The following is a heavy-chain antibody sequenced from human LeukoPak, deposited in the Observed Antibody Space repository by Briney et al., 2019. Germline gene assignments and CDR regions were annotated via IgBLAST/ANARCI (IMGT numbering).Heavy chain of an antibody. Sequence: GSLRLSCAASGFTFSSYAMSWVRQAPGKGLEWVSGISGSGDNTYYADSVKGRFTISRDNSKNTLYVQVNSLRAEDTAVYFCARGGSDTAMAHDYWGQGTLVTVSS. J-gene: IGHJ4*02. CDR1: GFTFSSYA. D-gene: IGHD5-18*01. CDR2: ISGSGDNT. CDR3: ARGGSDTAMAHDY. V-gene: IGHV3-23*01.